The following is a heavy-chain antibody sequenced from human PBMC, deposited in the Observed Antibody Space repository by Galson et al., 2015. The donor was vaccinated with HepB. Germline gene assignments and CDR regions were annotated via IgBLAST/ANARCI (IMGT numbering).Heavy chain of an antibody. Sequence: RLSCAASGFTFSSYSMNWVRQAPGKGLEWVSSISSSSSYIYYADSVKGRFTISRDNAKNSLYLQMNSLRAEDTAVYYCARAGYCGSTSCSLFGNYYYMDIWGKGTTVTVSS. J-gene: IGHJ6*03. CDR2: ISSSSSYI. V-gene: IGHV3-21*01. CDR1: GFTFSSYS. CDR3: ARAGYCGSTSCSLFGNYYYMDI. D-gene: IGHD2-2*01.